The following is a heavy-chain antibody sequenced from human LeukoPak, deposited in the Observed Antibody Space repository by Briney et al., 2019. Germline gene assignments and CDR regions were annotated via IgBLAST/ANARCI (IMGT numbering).Heavy chain of an antibody. CDR3: ARGREQQLVRPKTYYYYYYMDV. D-gene: IGHD6-13*01. V-gene: IGHV4-4*07. Sequence: SETLSLTCTVSGGSISSYYWSWIRQSAGKGLEWIGRIYTSGSTNYNPSLKSRVTMSVDTSKNQFSLKLSSVTAADTAVYYCARGREQQLVRPKTYYYYYYMDVWGKGTTVTVSS. CDR2: IYTSGST. J-gene: IGHJ6*03. CDR1: GGSISSYY.